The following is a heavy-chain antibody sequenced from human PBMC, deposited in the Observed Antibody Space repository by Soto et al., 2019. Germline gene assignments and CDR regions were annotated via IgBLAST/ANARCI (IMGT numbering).Heavy chain of an antibody. Sequence: PGESLKISCTGFGYTFTTFWISWVRQMPGRGLEWMGRIDPRDSYTNYSPSFQGHVAISVDKSISTAYLQWGSLKASDTAMYYCARLYCSSSTCDSWFDPWGKGTLVTVSS. V-gene: IGHV5-10-1*01. CDR3: ARLYCSSSTCDSWFDP. J-gene: IGHJ5*02. D-gene: IGHD2-2*01. CDR1: GYTFTTFW. CDR2: IDPRDSYT.